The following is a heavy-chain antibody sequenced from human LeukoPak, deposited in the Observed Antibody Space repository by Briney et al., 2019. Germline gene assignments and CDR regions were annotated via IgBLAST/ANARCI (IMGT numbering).Heavy chain of an antibody. J-gene: IGHJ4*02. V-gene: IGHV1-24*01. CDR2: FDPEDGET. CDR3: ATRLRFLEWFLY. D-gene: IGHD3-3*01. Sequence: ASVNVSCKVSGYTLTELSMHWVRQAPGKGLEWMGGFDPEDGETIYAQKFQGRVTMTEDTSTDTAYMELSSLRSEDTAVYYCATRLRFLEWFLYWGQGTLVTVSS. CDR1: GYTLTELS.